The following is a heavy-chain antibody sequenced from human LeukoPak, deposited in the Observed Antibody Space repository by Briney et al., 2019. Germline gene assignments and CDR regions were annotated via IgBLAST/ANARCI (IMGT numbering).Heavy chain of an antibody. CDR2: INHSGST. CDR1: GGSFSGYY. Sequence: PSETLSLTCAVYGGSFSGYYWSWIRQPPGKGLEWIGEINHSGSTNYNPSLKSRVTISVDTSKNQFSLKLSSVTAADTAVYYCARSKGVDYDFWSGYPNWFDPWGQGTLVTVSS. V-gene: IGHV4-34*01. D-gene: IGHD3-3*01. CDR3: ARSKGVDYDFWSGYPNWFDP. J-gene: IGHJ5*02.